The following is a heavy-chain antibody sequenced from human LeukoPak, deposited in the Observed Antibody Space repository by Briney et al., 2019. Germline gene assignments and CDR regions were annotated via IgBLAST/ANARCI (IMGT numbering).Heavy chain of an antibody. D-gene: IGHD3-3*01. Sequence: SETLSLTCTVSGGSISTYYWNWIRQPPGRGLEWIGYIYHSGSTNYNPSLQSRVTISVDTSKNQFSLNLNSVTAADTAVYYCARGGYDFVYYYYGMDVWGQGTTVTVSS. CDR2: IYHSGST. CDR3: ARGGYDFVYYYYGMDV. J-gene: IGHJ6*02. V-gene: IGHV4-59*01. CDR1: GGSISTYY.